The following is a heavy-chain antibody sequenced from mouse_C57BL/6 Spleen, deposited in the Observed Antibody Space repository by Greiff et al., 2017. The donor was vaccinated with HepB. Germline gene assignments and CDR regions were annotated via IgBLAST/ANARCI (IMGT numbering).Heavy chain of an antibody. J-gene: IGHJ2*01. CDR2: ISDGGSYT. Sequence: EVKLVESGGGLVKPGGSLKLSCAASGFTFSSYAMSWVRQTPEKRLEWVATISDGGSYTYYPDNVKGRFTISRDNAKNNLYLQMSHLKSEDTAMYYCARDPYYYTWGQGTTLTVSS. CDR3: ARDPYYYT. CDR1: GFTFSSYA. V-gene: IGHV5-4*01. D-gene: IGHD2-12*01.